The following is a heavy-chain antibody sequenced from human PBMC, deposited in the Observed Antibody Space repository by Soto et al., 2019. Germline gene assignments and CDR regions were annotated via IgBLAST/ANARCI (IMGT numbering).Heavy chain of an antibody. D-gene: IGHD3-3*01. Sequence: QVQLVQSGPEVKNPGASVKVSCKASVYTFNNYGIKWVRQAPGQGLEWVGWITSYNGNRYSAEKFQGRVTMTTDTSTSTTYMELKSLTSDDTGVYYCARDAQPKGVVADGASDYWGQGTLVTVSS. CDR1: VYTFNNYG. V-gene: IGHV1-18*01. J-gene: IGHJ4*02. CDR3: ARDAQPKGVVADGASDY. CDR2: ITSYNGNR.